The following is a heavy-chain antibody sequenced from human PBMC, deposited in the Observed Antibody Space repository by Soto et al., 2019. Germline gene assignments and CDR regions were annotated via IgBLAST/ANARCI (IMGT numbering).Heavy chain of an antibody. CDR3: ARERYSYGPYYFDY. J-gene: IGHJ4*02. CDR2: ITSSGSTT. CDR1: GFTFSDYN. D-gene: IGHD5-18*01. Sequence: QVQLVESGGDLVKPGGSLRLSCAASGFTFSDYNMSWIRQAPGKGLEWVSSITSSGSTTYYTDSVKGRFTISRDNAKNSLYLQMNSLRAEDTAVYYCARERYSYGPYYFDYWGQGTLVTVSS. V-gene: IGHV3-11*01.